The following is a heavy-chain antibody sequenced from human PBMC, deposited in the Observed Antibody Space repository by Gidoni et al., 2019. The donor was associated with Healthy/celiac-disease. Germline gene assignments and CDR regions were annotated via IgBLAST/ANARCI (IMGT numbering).Heavy chain of an antibody. V-gene: IGHV5-10-1*03. D-gene: IGHD3-10*02. J-gene: IGHJ3*02. CDR3: ARRGVTMIGDDAFDI. Sequence: EVQLVQSGAEVKKPGESLRISSKGAGYSFTSYWISWVRQMPGKGLEWMGRIDPSDSYTNYSPSSQGHVTISADKSISTAYLQWSSLKASDTAMYYCARRGVTMIGDDAFDIWGQGTMVTVSS. CDR2: IDPSDSYT. CDR1: GYSFTSYW.